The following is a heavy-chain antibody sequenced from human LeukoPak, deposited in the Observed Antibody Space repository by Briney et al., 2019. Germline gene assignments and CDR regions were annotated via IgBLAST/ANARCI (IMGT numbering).Heavy chain of an antibody. CDR2: ISAYNGNT. Sequence: GASVKVSCKASGYTFTSYGISWVRQAPGQGLEWMGWISAYNGNTNYAQKLQGRVTMTTDTSTSTAYMELRSLRSDDTAVYYCARVYSGSYRYYYYYMDVWGKGTTVTVSS. J-gene: IGHJ6*03. D-gene: IGHD1-26*01. CDR3: ARVYSGSYRYYYYYMDV. V-gene: IGHV1-18*01. CDR1: GYTFTSYG.